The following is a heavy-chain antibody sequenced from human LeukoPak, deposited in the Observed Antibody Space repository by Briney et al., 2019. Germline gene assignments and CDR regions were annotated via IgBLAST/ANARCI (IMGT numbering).Heavy chain of an antibody. Sequence: GGSLRLSCAASGFTLSSYAMSWVRQAPGKGLEWVAVIWYDGSNKYYADSVKGRFTISRDNSKNTLYLQMNSLRAEDTAVYYCASGTGEGYCSSTSCSPFDYWGQGTLVTVSS. J-gene: IGHJ4*02. CDR2: IWYDGSNK. V-gene: IGHV3-33*08. D-gene: IGHD2-2*01. CDR1: GFTLSSYA. CDR3: ASGTGEGYCSSTSCSPFDY.